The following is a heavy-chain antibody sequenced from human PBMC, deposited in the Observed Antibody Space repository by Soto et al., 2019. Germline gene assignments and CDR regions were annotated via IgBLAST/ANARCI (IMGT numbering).Heavy chain of an antibody. V-gene: IGHV3-30*18. Sequence: QVQLVESGGGVVQPGRSLRLSCAASGFTFSSYGMHWVRQAPGKGLEWVAVISYDGSNKYYADSVKGRFTISRDNSKNTLYLQMNRLRAEDTAVYYCAKDGIVLAAAGHYYYYGMDVWDQGTTVTVSS. CDR1: GFTFSSYG. CDR3: AKDGIVLAAAGHYYYYGMDV. J-gene: IGHJ6*02. CDR2: ISYDGSNK. D-gene: IGHD6-13*01.